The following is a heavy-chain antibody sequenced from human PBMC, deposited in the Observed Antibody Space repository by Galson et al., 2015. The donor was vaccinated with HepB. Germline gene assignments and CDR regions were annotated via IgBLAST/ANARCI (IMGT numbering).Heavy chain of an antibody. V-gene: IGHV3-73*01. Sequence: SLRLSCAASGFTFSGSAIHWVRQASGRGLEWIGRIGSKANSYATKYVASERGRFIISRDDSKNTAFLRLNSLKNNDTAVYYCIRMGDLSGDSSLWGQGTLLTVPS. D-gene: IGHD6-13*01. CDR3: IRMGDLSGDSSL. CDR1: GFTFSGSA. CDR2: IGSKANSYAT. J-gene: IGHJ4*02.